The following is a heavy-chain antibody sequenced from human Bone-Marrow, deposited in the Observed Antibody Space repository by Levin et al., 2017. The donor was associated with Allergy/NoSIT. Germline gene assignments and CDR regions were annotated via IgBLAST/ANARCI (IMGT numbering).Heavy chain of an antibody. CDR3: ARDREPSRLDY. D-gene: IGHD1-14*01. J-gene: IGHJ4*02. V-gene: IGHV3-30*14. CDR2: ISFDGTEK. Sequence: GGSLRLSCAASGFDFSLYAIHWVRQAPGKGLEWVAVISFDGTEKYYADSVRGRFTISRDNSKNTLSLHLNSLRPEDTAVYYCARDREPSRLDYWGQGTLVTVSP. CDR1: GFDFSLYA.